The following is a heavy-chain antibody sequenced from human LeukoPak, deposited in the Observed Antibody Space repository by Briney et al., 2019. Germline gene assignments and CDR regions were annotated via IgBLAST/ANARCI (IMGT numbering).Heavy chain of an antibody. CDR1: GYTFTNFG. Sequence: ASVKVSCKAAGYTFTNFGISWVRQAPGQGLEWMGWISANNGNTDYAQKLQGRVTMTTDTSTSTAYMELRSLRSDDTAVYYCARATCSGGSCYYYYYGMDVWGQGTTVTVSS. D-gene: IGHD2-15*01. J-gene: IGHJ6*02. CDR2: ISANNGNT. CDR3: ARATCSGGSCYYYYYGMDV. V-gene: IGHV1-18*01.